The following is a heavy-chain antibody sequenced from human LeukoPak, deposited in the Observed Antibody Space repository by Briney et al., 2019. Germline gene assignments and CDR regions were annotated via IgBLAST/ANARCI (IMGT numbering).Heavy chain of an antibody. CDR2: ISYDGSNK. Sequence: GSLXLSCAASXFTFSSYAMHWVRQAPGKGLEWVAVISYDGSNKYYADSVKGRFTISRDNSKNTLYLQMNSLRAEDTAVYYCAREGYYNGMDVWGQGTTVTVSS. V-gene: IGHV3-30*04. CDR3: AREGYYNGMDV. CDR1: XFTFSSYA. J-gene: IGHJ6*02.